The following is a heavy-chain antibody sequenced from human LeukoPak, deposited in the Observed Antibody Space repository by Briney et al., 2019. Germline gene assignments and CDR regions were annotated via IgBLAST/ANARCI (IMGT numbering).Heavy chain of an antibody. CDR1: GGSISSYY. CDR3: AGGIAVAGTYWFDP. V-gene: IGHV4-34*01. CDR2: INHSGST. Sequence: SETLSLTCTVPGGSISSYYWSWIRQPPGKGLQWIGEINHSGSTNYNPSLKSRVTISVDTSKNQFSLKLSSVTAADTAVYYCAGGIAVAGTYWFDPWGQGTLVTVSS. D-gene: IGHD6-19*01. J-gene: IGHJ5*02.